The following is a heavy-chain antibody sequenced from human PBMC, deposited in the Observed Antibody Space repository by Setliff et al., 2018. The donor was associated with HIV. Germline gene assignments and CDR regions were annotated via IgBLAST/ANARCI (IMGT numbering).Heavy chain of an antibody. J-gene: IGHJ5*01. V-gene: IGHV4-4*08. CDR1: ADSVTSYS. CDR2: VSTTDGA. Sequence: SETLSLTCTVSADSVTSYSWEWIRHPPGKRLEWIGSVSTTDGATYNPSLQSRVSMSVDTSKMQVSLHLTSVNAADTAVYYCSRGSAAGTGLPPRDSWGQGIWVTVS. CDR3: SRGSAAGTGLPPRDS. D-gene: IGHD1-1*01.